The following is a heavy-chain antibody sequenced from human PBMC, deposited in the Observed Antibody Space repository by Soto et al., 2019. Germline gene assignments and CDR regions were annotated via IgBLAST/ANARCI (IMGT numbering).Heavy chain of an antibody. J-gene: IGHJ4*02. D-gene: IGHD6-13*01. V-gene: IGHV3-23*01. Sequence: EVQLLESGGGLVQPGGSLRLSCAASGFTFSSYAMSWVRQDPGKGLEWVSVISGSGGSTYYADSVKGRFTISRDNSKNTLDLQMNSLRAEDTAVYYCAKERYSSSWYGGDYWGQGTLVTVS. CDR2: ISGSGGST. CDR1: GFTFSSYA. CDR3: AKERYSSSWYGGDY.